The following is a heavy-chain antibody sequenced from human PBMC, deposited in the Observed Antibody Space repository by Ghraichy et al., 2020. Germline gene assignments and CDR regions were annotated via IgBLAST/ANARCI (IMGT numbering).Heavy chain of an antibody. Sequence: SETLSLTCAVYGGSFSGYYWSWIRQPPGKGLEWIGEINHSGSTNYNPSLKSRVTISVDTSKNQFSLKLSSVTAADTAVYYCARDIVVVPAAIETPYYYYYGMDVWGQGTTVTVSS. CDR3: ARDIVVVPAAIETPYYYYYGMDV. CDR2: INHSGST. V-gene: IGHV4-34*01. J-gene: IGHJ6*02. D-gene: IGHD2-2*01. CDR1: GGSFSGYY.